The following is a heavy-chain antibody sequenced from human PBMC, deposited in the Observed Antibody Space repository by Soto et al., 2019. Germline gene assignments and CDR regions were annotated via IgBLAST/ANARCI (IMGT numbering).Heavy chain of an antibody. V-gene: IGHV4-59*01. Sequence: SETLSLTCTVSGGSISDYYWSWIRQPPGKGLERIGYIYYSGSTNYNPSLKSRVTISVDTSKNQFSLKLSSVTAADTAVYYCARFLRFLEWRTGAFDIWGQGTMVTVSS. CDR2: IYYSGST. D-gene: IGHD3-3*01. J-gene: IGHJ3*02. CDR1: GGSISDYY. CDR3: ARFLRFLEWRTGAFDI.